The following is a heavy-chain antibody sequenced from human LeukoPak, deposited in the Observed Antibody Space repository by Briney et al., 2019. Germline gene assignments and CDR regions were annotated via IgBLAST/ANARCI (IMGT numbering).Heavy chain of an antibody. Sequence: GTSLRLSCAASGFTFRHYSMHWVRQAPGKGLEWVAVVSFDGKIEYYADSVKGRFSISRDNSNSTLYLQMDSLRPDDTGLYYCVRARVTRGLGYWGLGTPVTVS. D-gene: IGHD3-16*01. J-gene: IGHJ4*02. CDR1: GFTFRHYS. CDR2: VSFDGKIE. V-gene: IGHV3-30*01. CDR3: VRARVTRGLGY.